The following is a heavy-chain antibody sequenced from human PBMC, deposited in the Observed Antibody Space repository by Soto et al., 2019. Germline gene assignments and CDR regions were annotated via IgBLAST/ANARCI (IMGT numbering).Heavy chain of an antibody. CDR1: GFTVDDYA. CDR2: ISWNSGSI. CDR3: AKDRAFWSGLYYYYYGMDV. D-gene: IGHD3-3*01. V-gene: IGHV3-9*01. J-gene: IGHJ6*02. Sequence: GGSLRLAWAASGFTVDDYAMHWVRQAPGKGREWVAGISWNSGSIGYAGSVKGRFTISRDNAKDSLYLQMNSLRAEDTALYYCAKDRAFWSGLYYYYYGMDVWGQGTTVTVSS.